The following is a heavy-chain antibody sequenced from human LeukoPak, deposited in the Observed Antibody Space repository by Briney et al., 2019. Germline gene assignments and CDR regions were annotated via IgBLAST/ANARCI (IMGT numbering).Heavy chain of an antibody. V-gene: IGHV1-2*02. CDR3: ARENYYDSSGYYSSFDY. CDR1: GYTFTGYY. J-gene: IGHJ4*02. Sequence: ASVKVSCKASGYTFTGYYMHWVRQAPGQGLEWMGWINPNSGGTNYAQKFQGRVTMTRDTSISTAYMELSRLRSDDTAVYYCARENYYDSSGYYSSFDYWGQGTLVTVSS. CDR2: INPNSGGT. D-gene: IGHD3-22*01.